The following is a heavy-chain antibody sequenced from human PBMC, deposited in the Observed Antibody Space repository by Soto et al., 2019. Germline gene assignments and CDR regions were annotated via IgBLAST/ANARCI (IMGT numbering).Heavy chain of an antibody. CDR2: ISWNSGSI. D-gene: IGHD6-19*01. V-gene: IGHV3-9*01. Sequence: EVQLVESGGGVVQPGRSLRLSCAASGFTFDDYAMHWVRQAPGKGLEWVSGISWNSGSIGYADSVKGRFTISRDNAKNSLYLQMNSLRAEDTALYYCAKWSLAVAGLFDYWGQGTLVTVSS. CDR3: AKWSLAVAGLFDY. J-gene: IGHJ4*02. CDR1: GFTFDDYA.